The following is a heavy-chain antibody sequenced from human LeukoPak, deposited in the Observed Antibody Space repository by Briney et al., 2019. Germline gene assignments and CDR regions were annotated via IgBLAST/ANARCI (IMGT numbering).Heavy chain of an antibody. D-gene: IGHD4-17*01. CDR2: IAGGGGKT. V-gene: IGHV3-23*01. CDR3: AKCRLSYGDDAFEV. J-gene: IGHJ3*01. Sequence: GGSLRLSCAASGFTFSNYAISWVRQAPGRGLEWVSFIAGGGGKTFSADSVKGRFTVSRDNSKNTLYLQMNSLRAEDTAVYYCAKCRLSYGDDAFEVWGQGTMVTVSS. CDR1: GFTFSNYA.